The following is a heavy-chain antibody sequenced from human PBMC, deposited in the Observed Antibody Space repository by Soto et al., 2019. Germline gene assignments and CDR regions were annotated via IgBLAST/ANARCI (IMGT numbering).Heavy chain of an antibody. D-gene: IGHD6-13*01. CDR1: GFTFSSYW. Sequence: GGSLRLSCAASGFTFSSYWMSWVRQAPGKGLEWVANIKQDGSEKYYVDSVKGRFTISRDNAKNSLYLQMNSLRAEDTAVYYCARVRAGSGYSSSLLYYMDVWGKGTTVTVSS. CDR3: ARVRAGSGYSSSLLYYMDV. J-gene: IGHJ6*03. V-gene: IGHV3-7*01. CDR2: IKQDGSEK.